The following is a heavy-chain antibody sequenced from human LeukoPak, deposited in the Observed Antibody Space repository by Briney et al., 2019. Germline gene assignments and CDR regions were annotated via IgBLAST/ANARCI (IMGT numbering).Heavy chain of an antibody. CDR2: ISAYNGNT. J-gene: IGHJ3*02. D-gene: IGHD3-3*01. CDR1: GYTFTSYG. CDR3: ARDHSLITIFGVVTPADAFDI. Sequence: ASVKVSCKASGYTFTSYGISWVRQAPGQGLEWIGWISAYNGNTNYAQKLQGRVTMTTDTSTSTAYMELRSLRSDDTAVYYCARDHSLITIFGVVTPADAFDIWGQGTMVTVSS. V-gene: IGHV1-18*01.